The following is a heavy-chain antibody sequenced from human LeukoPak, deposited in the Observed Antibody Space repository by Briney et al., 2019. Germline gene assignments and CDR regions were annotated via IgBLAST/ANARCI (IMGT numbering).Heavy chain of an antibody. Sequence: GGSLRLSCAASGFTFSAYYMSWIRQAPGKGLEWVSHISSGGSPIFYAGSVKGRFTISRDNAKNSLYLQMNSLRAEDTAVYYCAREAVTTSYYFDSWGQGTLVAVSS. CDR1: GFTFSAYY. CDR3: AREAVTTSYYFDS. CDR2: ISSGGSPI. D-gene: IGHD4-17*01. J-gene: IGHJ4*02. V-gene: IGHV3-11*01.